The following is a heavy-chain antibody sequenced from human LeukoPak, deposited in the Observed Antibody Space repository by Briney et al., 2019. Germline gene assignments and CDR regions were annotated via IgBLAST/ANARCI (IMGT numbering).Heavy chain of an antibody. Sequence: GGSLRLSCAASGFTFSSYWMHWVRQAPGKGLVWVSRIYSDGISTSYADSVKGRFTISRDNSKNTLYLQMNSLRAEDTAVYYCAKDKVYYYDSSGALDYWGQGTLVTVSS. CDR3: AKDKVYYYDSSGALDY. CDR1: GFTFSSYW. V-gene: IGHV3-74*01. J-gene: IGHJ4*02. CDR2: IYSDGIST. D-gene: IGHD3-22*01.